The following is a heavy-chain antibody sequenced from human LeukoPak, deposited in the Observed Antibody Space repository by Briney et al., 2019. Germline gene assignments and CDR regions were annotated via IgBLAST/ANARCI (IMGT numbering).Heavy chain of an antibody. J-gene: IGHJ4*02. CDR3: AKASLRYFDWFSDS. CDR2: ISSDGSDK. CDR1: GFTFSSYA. Sequence: GGSLRLSCAASGFTFSSYAMHWGRQAPGKGLEWVAVISSDGSDKYYADSVKGRFTISRDNSRNTLHLQMNSLRAEDTTVYSCAKASLRYFDWFSDSWGQGTLVTVSS. V-gene: IGHV3-30*18. D-gene: IGHD3-9*01.